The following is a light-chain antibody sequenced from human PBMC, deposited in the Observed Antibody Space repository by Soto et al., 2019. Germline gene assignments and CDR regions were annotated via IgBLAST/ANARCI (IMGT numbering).Light chain of an antibody. V-gene: IGKV1-6*01. CDR3: QKYDHAPLT. J-gene: IGKJ4*01. CDR1: QGIRND. CDR2: AAS. Sequence: AIQMTQSPSSLSASVGDRVTITCRASQGIRNDLGWYQQKPGKAPKLLIYAASSLQSGVPSRFSGSGSGTDFTLTISSLQPEDFATYYCQKYDHAPLTFGGGTKVDIK.